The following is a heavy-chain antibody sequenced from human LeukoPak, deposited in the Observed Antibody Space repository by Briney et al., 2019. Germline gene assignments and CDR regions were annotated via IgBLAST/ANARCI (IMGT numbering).Heavy chain of an antibody. CDR3: AKDTSHSYYYGMDV. Sequence: PGGSLRLSCAASGFTFSSYAMSWVRQAPGKGLEWVSAISGSGGSTYYADSVKGRFTISRDNSKNTLYLQMNSLRAEDTAVYYCAKDTSHSYYYGMDVWAKGPRSPSP. J-gene: IGHJ6*02. CDR2: ISGSGGST. V-gene: IGHV3-23*01. CDR1: GFTFSSYA.